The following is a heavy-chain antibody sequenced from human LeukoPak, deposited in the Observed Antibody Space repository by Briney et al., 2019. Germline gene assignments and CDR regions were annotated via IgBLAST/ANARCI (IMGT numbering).Heavy chain of an antibody. J-gene: IGHJ4*02. CDR3: ATVSPYYYDSSGYYPFDY. V-gene: IGHV1-24*01. CDR1: GYTLTELS. D-gene: IGHD3-22*01. CDR2: FDPEDGET. Sequence: EASVNVSFKVSGYTLTELSMHWVRQAPGKGLEWMGGFDPEDGETIYAQKFQGRVTMTEDTSTDTAYMELSSLRSEDTAVYYCATVSPYYYDSSGYYPFDYWGQGTLVTVSS.